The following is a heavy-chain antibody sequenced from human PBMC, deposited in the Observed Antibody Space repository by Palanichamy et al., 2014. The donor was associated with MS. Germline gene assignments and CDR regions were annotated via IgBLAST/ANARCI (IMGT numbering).Heavy chain of an antibody. D-gene: IGHD4-17*01. Sequence: QVQLVQSGAEVKRPGASVKVSCRTSGFIFTYYGIHWVRQAPGHRLEWVGYMFAGTGDTKYSQRFQDRVSFTVDTSASTAYMELKGLKSEDTAVYFCATDYGDYGAGDRTDYWGQGTLISVS. V-gene: IGHV1-3*01. CDR3: ATDYGDYGAGDRTDY. CDR1: GFIFTYYG. J-gene: IGHJ4*02. CDR2: MFAGTGDT.